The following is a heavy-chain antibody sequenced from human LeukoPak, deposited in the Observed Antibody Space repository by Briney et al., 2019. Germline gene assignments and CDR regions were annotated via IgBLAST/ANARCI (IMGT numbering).Heavy chain of an antibody. CDR3: TRAGYCSSTSCYGDAFDI. J-gene: IGHJ3*02. V-gene: IGHV3-49*04. D-gene: IGHD2-2*01. Sequence: GGSLRLSCTASGFTFGDYAMSWVRQAPGKGLEWVGFIRSKAYGGTTEYAASVKGRFTISRDDSKSIAYLKMNSLKTEDTAVYYCTRAGYCSSTSCYGDAFDIWGQGTMVTVSS. CDR2: IRSKAYGGTT. CDR1: GFTFGDYA.